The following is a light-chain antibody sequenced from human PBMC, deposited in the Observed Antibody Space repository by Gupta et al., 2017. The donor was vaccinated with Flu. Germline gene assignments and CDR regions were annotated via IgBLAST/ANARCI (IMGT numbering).Light chain of an antibody. CDR1: SSDVGAYNY. V-gene: IGLV2-14*01. J-gene: IGLJ2*01. CDR3: SSYSSTTTRVV. CDR2: DVS. Sequence: QPALTQPASVSGSPGQSITIPCTGTSSDVGAYNYVSWYQHRPDKAPKVMIYDVSNRPSGVSSRFSGSKSGNTASLTISGLQAEDEADYFCSSYSSTTTRVVFGGGTKLTVL.